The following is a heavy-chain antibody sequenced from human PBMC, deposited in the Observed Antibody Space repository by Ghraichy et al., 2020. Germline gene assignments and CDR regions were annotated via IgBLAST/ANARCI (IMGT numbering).Heavy chain of an antibody. CDR1: GFSFNNFD. D-gene: IGHD5-24*01. Sequence: GGSLRLSCAASGFSFNNFDFAWVRQAPGKGLEWVSGINRADTTYYVDSVKGRFTVSRDNSKNTLYLQMNGLRAEDMAIYYCARWDGYGDHWGQGTLLTVSS. CDR2: INRADTT. CDR3: ARWDGYGDH. J-gene: IGHJ4*02. V-gene: IGHV3-53*01.